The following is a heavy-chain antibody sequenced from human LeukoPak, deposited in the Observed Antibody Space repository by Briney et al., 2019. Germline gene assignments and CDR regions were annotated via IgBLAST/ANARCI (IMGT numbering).Heavy chain of an antibody. Sequence: ASVTVSCKASGYTLTELSMHWVRQAPGKGLEWMGGFDPEDGETIYAQKFQGRVTMTEDTSTDTAYMELSSLRSEDTAVYYCARGLRWELRIDYWGQGTLVTVSS. V-gene: IGHV1-24*01. CDR3: ARGLRWELRIDY. J-gene: IGHJ4*02. CDR2: FDPEDGET. D-gene: IGHD1-26*01. CDR1: GYTLTELS.